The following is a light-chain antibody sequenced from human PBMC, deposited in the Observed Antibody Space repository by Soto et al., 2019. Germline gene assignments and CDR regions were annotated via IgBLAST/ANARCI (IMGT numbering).Light chain of an antibody. J-gene: IGKJ4*01. Sequence: EIVLTQSPGTLSLSPGETATLSCRASQSVSSSYLAWYQQKPGQAPRLLTYGASSRATGIPDRFSGSGSGTDFTLTISRLEPEDFAVYYCQQYGTSPELTFGGGTKVEIE. CDR3: QQYGTSPELT. V-gene: IGKV3-20*01. CDR1: QSVSSSY. CDR2: GAS.